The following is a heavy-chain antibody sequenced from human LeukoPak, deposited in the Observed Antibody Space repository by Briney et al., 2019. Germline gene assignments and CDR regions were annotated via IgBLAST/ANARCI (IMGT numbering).Heavy chain of an antibody. V-gene: IGHV4-38-2*02. CDR3: ARGELVVVTATNWFDP. J-gene: IGHJ5*02. Sequence: SETLSLTCTVSGYSISSGYYWSWIRQPPGKGLEWIGEINHSGSTNYNPSLKSRVTISVDTSKNQFSLKLSSVTAADTAVYYCARGELVVVTATNWFDPWGQGTLVTVSS. CDR1: GYSISSGYY. CDR2: INHSGST. D-gene: IGHD2-21*02.